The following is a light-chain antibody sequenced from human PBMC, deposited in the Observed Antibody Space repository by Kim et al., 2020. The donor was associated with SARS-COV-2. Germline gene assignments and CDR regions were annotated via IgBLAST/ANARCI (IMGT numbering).Light chain of an antibody. V-gene: IGLV1-40*01. Sequence: QSVLTQPPSVSGAPGQRVTISCTGSSSNIGAGYVVHWYQQLPGTAPKLLIYGNSNRPSGVPDRFSGSKSGTSASLAITGLEAEDEADYYCQSYASSLRGVVFGGGTQLTVL. CDR3: QSYASSLRGVV. CDR1: SSNIGAGYV. J-gene: IGLJ2*01. CDR2: GNS.